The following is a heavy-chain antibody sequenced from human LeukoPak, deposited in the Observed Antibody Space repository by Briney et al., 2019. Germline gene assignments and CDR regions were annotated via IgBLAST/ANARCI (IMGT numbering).Heavy chain of an antibody. CDR3: ARDSRAGYGKTNWFDP. CDR1: GFTFSSYS. Sequence: GGSLRLSCAASGFTFSSYSMNWVRQAPGKGLEWVSSISSSSSYIYYADSVKGRFTISRDNANNSLYLQMNSLRAEDTAVYYCARDSRAGYGKTNWFDPWGQGTLVTVSS. J-gene: IGHJ5*02. V-gene: IGHV3-21*01. CDR2: ISSSSSYI. D-gene: IGHD1-1*01.